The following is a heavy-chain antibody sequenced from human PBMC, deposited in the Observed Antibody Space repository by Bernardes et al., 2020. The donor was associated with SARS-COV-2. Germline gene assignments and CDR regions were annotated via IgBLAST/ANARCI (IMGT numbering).Heavy chain of an antibody. V-gene: IGHV3-21*01. CDR2: LSSSGNYK. CDR3: VRGREWAELDRPDDGKDV. CDR1: GFSFRTTS. D-gene: IGHD1-26*01. J-gene: IGHJ6*04. Sequence: GGTLHLSCVASGFSFRTTSLNWVRQAPGTGLAWVSFLSSSGNYKYYADSVKGRLIISRDNANNLLFLEMNSLRVEDTAVYYCVRGREWAELDRPDDGKDVWGKGTTVNVLS.